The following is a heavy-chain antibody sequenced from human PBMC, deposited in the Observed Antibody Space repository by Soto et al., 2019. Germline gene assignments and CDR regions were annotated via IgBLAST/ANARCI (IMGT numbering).Heavy chain of an antibody. CDR3: AKDSISMVRGTSNWFEA. CDR1: GFTFSDYA. CDR2: ISGNTIAA. V-gene: IGHV3-23*01. Sequence: GGSLRLSCAASGFTFSDYAMSWVRQAPGKGLEWVAAISGNTIAAYYTDSVKGRLTISRENSKSTLYMQLNRLRAEDTAVYYCAKDSISMVRGTSNWFEAWGPGALVTFSS. D-gene: IGHD3-10*01. J-gene: IGHJ5*02.